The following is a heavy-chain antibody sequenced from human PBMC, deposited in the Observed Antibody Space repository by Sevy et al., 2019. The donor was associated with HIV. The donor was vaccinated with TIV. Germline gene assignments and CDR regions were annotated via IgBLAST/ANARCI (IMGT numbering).Heavy chain of an antibody. D-gene: IGHD3-10*01. CDR3: AGDRLYGSGSYGTYGMDV. Sequence: GGSLRLSCAASGFTFSSYWMHWVRQAPGKGLVWVSRINSDGSSTSYADSVKGRFTISRDNAKNTLYLQMNSLRAEDTAVYYCAGDRLYGSGSYGTYGMDVWGQGTTVTVSS. J-gene: IGHJ6*02. V-gene: IGHV3-74*01. CDR2: INSDGSST. CDR1: GFTFSSYW.